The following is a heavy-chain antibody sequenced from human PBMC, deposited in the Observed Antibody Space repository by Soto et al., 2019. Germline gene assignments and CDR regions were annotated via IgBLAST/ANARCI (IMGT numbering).Heavy chain of an antibody. J-gene: IGHJ5*02. D-gene: IGHD2-2*02. Sequence: QVQLQESGPGLVKPSETLSLTCAVSGGSISSYYWTWIRQPPGKGLEWMGYIYNSGSTTYNPSLESRVTISVDTFKNQFSLRLSSVTAADTAVYYCARAWYTKGYWFDPWGQGTLVTVSS. CDR1: GGSISSYY. CDR3: ARAWYTKGYWFDP. CDR2: IYNSGST. V-gene: IGHV4-59*01.